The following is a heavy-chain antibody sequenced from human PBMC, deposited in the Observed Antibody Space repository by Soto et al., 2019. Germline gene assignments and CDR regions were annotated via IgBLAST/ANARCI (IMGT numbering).Heavy chain of an antibody. J-gene: IGHJ6*02. D-gene: IGHD2-2*01. CDR3: ARGGVGCISTSCYGMDV. CDR2: INPSGGST. V-gene: IGHV1-46*01. CDR1: GYTFTSYY. Sequence: QVQLVQSGAEVKKPGASVKVSCKASGYTFTSYYMHWVRQAPRQGLEWMGIINPSGGSTSYAQKFQGRVTMTRDTSTSTVYMELSSLRSEDTAVYYCARGGVGCISTSCYGMDVWGQGTTVTVSS.